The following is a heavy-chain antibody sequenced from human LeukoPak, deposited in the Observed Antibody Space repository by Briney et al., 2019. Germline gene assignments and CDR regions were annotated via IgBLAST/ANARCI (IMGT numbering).Heavy chain of an antibody. CDR2: ISSSSSYT. J-gene: IGHJ5*02. Sequence: GGSLRLSCEASGFTFSDYYMSWIRQAPGKGLEWVSYISSSSSYTNYADSVKGRFTISRDNAKNSLYLQMNSLRAEDTAVYYCARDSVVPAAMGLFWFDPWGQGTLVTVSS. CDR3: ARDSVVPAAMGLFWFDP. D-gene: IGHD2-2*01. V-gene: IGHV3-11*06. CDR1: GFTFSDYY.